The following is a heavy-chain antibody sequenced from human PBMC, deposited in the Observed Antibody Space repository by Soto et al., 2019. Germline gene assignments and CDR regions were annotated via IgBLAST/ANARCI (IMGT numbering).Heavy chain of an antibody. D-gene: IGHD1-26*01. J-gene: IGHJ4*02. CDR2: IINTGGDT. CDR1: GLTFSRYA. CDR3: AKASGESYPESRVFDQ. V-gene: IGHV3-23*01. Sequence: GGSLRLSCAVSGLTFSRYAMSWVRQAPGKGLEWVSAIINTGGDTLYADSVKARFTISRDNFKNTLYLQMNSLRAEDAAIYYCAKASGESYPESRVFDQWGQGTLVTVSS.